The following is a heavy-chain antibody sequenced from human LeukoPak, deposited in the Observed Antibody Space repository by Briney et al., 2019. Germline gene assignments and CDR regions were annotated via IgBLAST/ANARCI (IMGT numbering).Heavy chain of an antibody. CDR3: ARSFYYYDSSGYLVYFDY. J-gene: IGHJ4*02. CDR1: GGSINNCY. CDR2: IYYSGST. D-gene: IGHD3-22*01. Sequence: SETLSLTCTVSGGSINNCYWSWIRQPPGKGLEWIGYIYYSGSTNYNPSLKSRVTISLDTSKNQFSLRLSSVTAADTAVYYCARSFYYYDSSGYLVYFDYWGQGTLVTVSS. V-gene: IGHV4-59*01.